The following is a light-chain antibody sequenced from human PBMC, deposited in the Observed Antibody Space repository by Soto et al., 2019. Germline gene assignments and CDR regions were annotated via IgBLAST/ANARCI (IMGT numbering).Light chain of an antibody. CDR1: SSDVGSYNL. Sequence: QSALTQPASVSGSPGQSITISCTGTSSDVGSYNLVSWYQQHPGKAPKLMSYEGSKRPSGVSNRFSGSKSGNTASLTISGLQAEDEADYYCCSYARSSTFYVFGTGTKLTVL. J-gene: IGLJ1*01. CDR3: CSYARSSTFYV. V-gene: IGLV2-23*01. CDR2: EGS.